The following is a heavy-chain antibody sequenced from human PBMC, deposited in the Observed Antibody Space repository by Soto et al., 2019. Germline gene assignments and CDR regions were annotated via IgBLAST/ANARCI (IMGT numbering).Heavy chain of an antibody. CDR1: GYTFTTYA. V-gene: IGHV1-3*01. J-gene: IGHJ5*02. D-gene: IGHD6-13*01. CDR3: ARVYSNQAYSWFDP. Sequence: ASVKVSCKASGYTFTTYAMHWVRQAPGQRLEWMGWINAGNGNTKYSQKFQGRVTITRDTSASTAYMELSSLRSEDTAVYYCARVYSNQAYSWFDPWGQGTLVTVSS. CDR2: INAGNGNT.